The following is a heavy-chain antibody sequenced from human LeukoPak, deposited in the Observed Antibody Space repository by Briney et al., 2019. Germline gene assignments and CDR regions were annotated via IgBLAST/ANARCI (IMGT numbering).Heavy chain of an antibody. CDR1: GGSISSSSYY. D-gene: IGHD6-13*01. CDR3: ASRTAAAGTGNWFDP. CDR2: IYYSGST. J-gene: IGHJ5*02. V-gene: IGHV4-39*01. Sequence: SETLSLTCTVSGGSISSSSYYWGWIRQPPGKGLEWIGSIYYSGSTYYNPSLKSRVTISVDTSKNQFSLKLSSVTAADTAVYYCASRTAAAGTGNWFDPWGQGTLVTVSS.